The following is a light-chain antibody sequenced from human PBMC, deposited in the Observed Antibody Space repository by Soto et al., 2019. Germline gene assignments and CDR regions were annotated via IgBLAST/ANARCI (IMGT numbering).Light chain of an antibody. V-gene: IGLV2-14*03. CDR1: RSDVGGFNY. CDR2: DVS. J-gene: IGLJ1*01. CDR3: TSYTTSNTLV. Sequence: QSALTQPASVSGSPGQSITISCTGTRSDVGGFNYVSWYQHHPGKAPRLMIYDVSSRPSGVSNRFSGSKSGNTASLTFSGLQAEDEADYYCTSYTTSNTLVFGTGTKLTVL.